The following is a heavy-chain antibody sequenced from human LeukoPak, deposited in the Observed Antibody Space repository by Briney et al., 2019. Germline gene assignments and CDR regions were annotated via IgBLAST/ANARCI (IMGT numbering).Heavy chain of an antibody. Sequence: SETLSLTCSVSGGSISSSSYYWGWIRQPPGKGLEWIGSIYYSGSTYYNPSLKSRVTISVDTSKNQFSLKLSSVTAADTAVYYCARDIAHCSGDMCYNIRFDSWGQGTLVTVSS. CDR1: GGSISSSSYY. V-gene: IGHV4-39*07. CDR3: ARDIAHCSGDMCYNIRFDS. D-gene: IGHD2-15*01. J-gene: IGHJ5*01. CDR2: IYYSGST.